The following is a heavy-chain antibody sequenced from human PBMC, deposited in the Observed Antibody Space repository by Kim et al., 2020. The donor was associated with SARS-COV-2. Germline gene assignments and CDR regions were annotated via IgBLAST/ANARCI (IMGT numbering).Heavy chain of an antibody. D-gene: IGHD3-22*01. J-gene: IGHJ4*02. CDR3: ASSGNPYYDSSATDY. V-gene: IGHV3-11*06. Sequence: DSVKGRFTISRDNAKNSLYLQMNSLRAEDTAVYYCASSGNPYYDSSATDYWGQGTLVTVSS.